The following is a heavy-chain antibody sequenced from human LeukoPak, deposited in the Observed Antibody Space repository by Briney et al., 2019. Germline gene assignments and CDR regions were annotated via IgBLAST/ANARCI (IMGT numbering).Heavy chain of an antibody. CDR2: ISSSGSTI. V-gene: IGHV3-48*03. CDR1: GFTFSSYE. J-gene: IGHJ4*02. D-gene: IGHD4-23*01. CDR3: AKLSVYGGNSPVDY. Sequence: GGSLRLSCAASGFTFSSYEMNWVRQAPGKGLEWVSYISSSGSTIYYADSVKGRFTISRDNAKNSLYLQMNSLRAEDTAIYYCAKLSVYGGNSPVDYWGQGTLVTVSS.